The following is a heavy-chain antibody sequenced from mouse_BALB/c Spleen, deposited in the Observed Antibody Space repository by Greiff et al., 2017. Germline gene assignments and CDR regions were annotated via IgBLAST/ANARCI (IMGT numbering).Heavy chain of an antibody. CDR3: ARLDAMDY. CDR2: ISDGGSYT. V-gene: IGHV5-4*02. Sequence: EVKLMESGGGLVKPGGSLKLSCAASGFTFSDYYMYWVRQTPEKRLEWVATISDGGSYTYYPDSVKGRFTISRDNAKNNLYLQMSSLKSEDTAMYYCARLDAMDYWGQGTSVTVSS. J-gene: IGHJ4*01. CDR1: GFTFSDYY.